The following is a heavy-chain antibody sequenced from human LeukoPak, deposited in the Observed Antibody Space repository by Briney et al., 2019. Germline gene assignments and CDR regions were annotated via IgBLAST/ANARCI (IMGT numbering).Heavy chain of an antibody. V-gene: IGHV3-66*01. J-gene: IGHJ4*02. CDR1: GFNINYYY. D-gene: IGHD1-26*01. Sequence: GGSLTLSCEASGFNINYYYMSWVRQSPGKGLEWVSVIYSDGTTYYTDSVKGRFTISRDNAKNSLYLQMNSLRAEDTAVYYCARTWTATGLDYWGQGTLVTVSS. CDR2: IYSDGTT. CDR3: ARTWTATGLDY.